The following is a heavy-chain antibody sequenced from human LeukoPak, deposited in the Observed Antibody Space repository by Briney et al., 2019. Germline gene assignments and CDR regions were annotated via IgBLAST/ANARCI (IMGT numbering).Heavy chain of an antibody. Sequence: PGGSLRLSCAASGFTFSTYAMNWVRQAPGKGLEWGSSISGGAGGTYYADSVKGRFTISRDDSKNTLSLQMNSLRAGDTAVYFCARDGEPRYWGSGYYYGMDVWGQGTTVTVSS. CDR2: ISGGAGGT. D-gene: IGHD7-27*01. V-gene: IGHV3-23*01. J-gene: IGHJ6*02. CDR1: GFTFSTYA. CDR3: ARDGEPRYWGSGYYYGMDV.